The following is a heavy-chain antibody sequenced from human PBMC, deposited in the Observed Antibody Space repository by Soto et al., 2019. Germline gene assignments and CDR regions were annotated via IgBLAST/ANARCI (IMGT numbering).Heavy chain of an antibody. CDR1: GYTFTKSH. Sequence: ASVNVSCKASGYTFTKSHIHWVRQAPGQGLEWMGMIDPSGGVTRDAQRVQGRITMTSDTWTSSVNMELRGMTWEDTAVYSVERYVIGYDNYEAIGYSFDHWGPGTLVTVSS. CDR3: ERYVIGYDNYEAIGYSFDH. V-gene: IGHV1-46*01. CDR2: IDPSGGVT. D-gene: IGHD3-22*01. J-gene: IGHJ4*02.